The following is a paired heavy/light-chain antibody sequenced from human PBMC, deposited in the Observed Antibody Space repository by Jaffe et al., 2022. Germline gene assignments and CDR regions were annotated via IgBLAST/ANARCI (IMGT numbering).Light chain of an antibody. J-gene: IGKJ1*01. CDR2: GAS. Sequence: AIWMTQSPSLLSASTGDRVTISCRMSQGITNYLAWYQQKPGKAPELLIYGASTLQSGVPSRFSGSGSGTDFTLTISCLQSEDFATYYCQQYSTFPHTFGQGTKVEIK. CDR1: QGITNY. V-gene: IGKV1D-8*02. CDR3: QQYSTFPHT.
Heavy chain of an antibody. CDR2: ISWNSGNI. CDR1: GFTFVDYA. V-gene: IGHV3-9*01. D-gene: IGHD1-1*01. CDR3: AKGRLTGTTFFDH. Sequence: EVQLVESGGGLVQPGRSLRLSCAASGFTFVDYAMHWVRQAPGKGLEWVSGISWNSGNIGYADSVKGRFFISRDNAKNSLYLQMNSLRAEDTAFYYCAKGRLTGTTFFDHWGQGTLVTVSP. J-gene: IGHJ4*02.